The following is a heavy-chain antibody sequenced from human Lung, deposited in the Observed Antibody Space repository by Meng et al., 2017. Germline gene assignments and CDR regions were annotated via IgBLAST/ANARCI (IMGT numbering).Heavy chain of an antibody. Sequence: QGQVLQWGAGLLKPSETVTLTGSVSGGSFSGYSGSWVRQPPGKGLEWIGEIKHSGGANYNPSLERRATISVDTSQNNLSLKLSSVTAAESAVYYCARGPTTMAHDFDYWGQGTLVTVSS. D-gene: IGHD4-11*01. J-gene: IGHJ4*02. CDR1: GGSFSGYS. V-gene: IGHV4-34*01. CDR3: ARGPTTMAHDFDY. CDR2: IKHSGGA.